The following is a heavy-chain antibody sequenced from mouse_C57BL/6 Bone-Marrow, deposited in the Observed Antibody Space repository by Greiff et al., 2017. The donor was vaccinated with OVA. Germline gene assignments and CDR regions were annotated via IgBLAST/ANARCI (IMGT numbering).Heavy chain of an antibody. CDR1: GYTFTSYG. V-gene: IGHV1-81*01. J-gene: IGHJ3*01. Sequence: ESGAELARPGASVKLSCKASGYTFTSYGISWVKQRTGQGLEWIGEIYPRSGNTYYNEKFKGKATLTADKSSSTAYMELRSLTSEDSAVYFCAREGAYYSNYVGFAYWGQGTLVTVSA. D-gene: IGHD2-5*01. CDR2: IYPRSGNT. CDR3: AREGAYYSNYVGFAY.